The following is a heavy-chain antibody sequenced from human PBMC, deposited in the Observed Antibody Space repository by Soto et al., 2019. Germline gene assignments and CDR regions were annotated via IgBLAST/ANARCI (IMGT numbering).Heavy chain of an antibody. CDR2: IRFDGANQ. J-gene: IGHJ4*02. D-gene: IGHD2-2*01. CDR3: ARQTSSLSFDY. CDR1: GVTFSSHG. V-gene: IGHV3-33*01. Sequence: QVQLVESGGGVVQPGRYLRVSCAASGVTFSSHGMHWVRQAPGKGLEWVAIIRFDGANQYYADSVKGRFTVSRDNSKNTLYLQMNSLRAEDTAVYYCARQTSSLSFDYWGQGTLVTVSS.